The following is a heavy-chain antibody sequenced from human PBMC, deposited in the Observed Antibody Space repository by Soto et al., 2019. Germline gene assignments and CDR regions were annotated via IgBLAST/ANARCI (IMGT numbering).Heavy chain of an antibody. J-gene: IGHJ4*02. V-gene: IGHV1-46*01. Sequence: QVQLVQSGAEVKKPGASVKVSCKASGYIFTSYYMHWVRQAPGQGPEWMGMIIPSGGTTTYAQNFQGRVTMTSDSSTRTVYMELSSLRSEDTAVYYCARDNGRYCSSTSCYELDYWGQGTLVTVSS. CDR1: GYIFTSYY. D-gene: IGHD2-2*01. CDR2: IIPSGGTT. CDR3: ARDNGRYCSSTSCYELDY.